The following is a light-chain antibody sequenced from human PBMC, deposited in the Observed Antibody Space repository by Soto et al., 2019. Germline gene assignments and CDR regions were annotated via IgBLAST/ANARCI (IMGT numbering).Light chain of an antibody. CDR3: QQYGTSPLT. CDR2: GVS. Sequence: EIVLTQSPGTLSLSPGERATLSCRASQSVGSTYLAWYQQKPGQAPKLLSYGVSSRATGIPDRFSGSGSGTDFTLTISRLEPEDFAVYYCQQYGTSPLTVGPGTKVDI. CDR1: QSVGSTY. J-gene: IGKJ3*01. V-gene: IGKV3-20*01.